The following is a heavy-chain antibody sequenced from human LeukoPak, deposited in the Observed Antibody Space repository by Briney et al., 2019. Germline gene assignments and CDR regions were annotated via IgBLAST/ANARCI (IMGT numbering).Heavy chain of an antibody. CDR3: ARGRATSQGLRYFDWLSDRPHYYYYYMDV. CDR1: GDSISSSSSY. Sequence: SETLSLTCTVSGDSISSSSSYWGWIRQPPGKGLEWIGSIYYSGSTYYNTSLKSRVTISVDTSKNQFSLKLSSVTAADTAVYYCARGRATSQGLRYFDWLSDRPHYYYYYMDVWGKGTTVTVSS. J-gene: IGHJ6*03. CDR2: IYYSGST. V-gene: IGHV4-39*07. D-gene: IGHD3-9*01.